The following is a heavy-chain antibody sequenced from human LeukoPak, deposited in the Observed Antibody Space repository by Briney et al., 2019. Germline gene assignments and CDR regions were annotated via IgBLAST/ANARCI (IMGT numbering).Heavy chain of an antibody. CDR3: ARDSSGITGFDY. Sequence: PSETLSLTCTVSGGSISIYYWSWIRQPPGKGLEWIGYIYNSGNTNYNPSFKSRVTISEDTSKNQFSLKLSSVTAADTAVYYCARDSSGITGFDYWGQGTLVTVSS. D-gene: IGHD6-19*01. V-gene: IGHV4-59*12. CDR1: GGSISIYY. J-gene: IGHJ4*02. CDR2: IYNSGNT.